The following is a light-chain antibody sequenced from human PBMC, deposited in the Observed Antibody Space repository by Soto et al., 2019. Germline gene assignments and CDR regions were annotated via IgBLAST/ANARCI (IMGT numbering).Light chain of an antibody. V-gene: IGKV3-11*01. CDR3: QQRSNWPPLT. CDR2: DAS. CDR1: QSVSSD. Sequence: EIVLTHSPATLSLSPWERATFSCRASQSVSSDLVWYQQKPGQAPRLLIYDASNRATGIPARFSGSGSGTDFTLTISSLEPEDFAVYYCQQRSNWPPLTFGGGTKVDIK. J-gene: IGKJ4*01.